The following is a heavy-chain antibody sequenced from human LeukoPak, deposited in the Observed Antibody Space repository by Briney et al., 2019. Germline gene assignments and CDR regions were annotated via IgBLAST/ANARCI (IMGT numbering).Heavy chain of an antibody. CDR2: ISYDGSNK. Sequence: GGSLRLSCAASGFTFSSYAMHWVRQAPGKGLEWVAVISYDGSNKYYADSVKGRFTISRDNSKNTLYLQMNSLRAEDTAVYYCARGNTMVRGVLDAFDIWGQGTMVTVSS. D-gene: IGHD3-10*01. J-gene: IGHJ3*02. CDR3: ARGNTMVRGVLDAFDI. CDR1: GFTFSSYA. V-gene: IGHV3-30-3*01.